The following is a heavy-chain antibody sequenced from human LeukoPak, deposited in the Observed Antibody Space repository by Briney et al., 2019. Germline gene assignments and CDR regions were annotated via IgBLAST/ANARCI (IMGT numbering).Heavy chain of an antibody. CDR2: IYSGGST. J-gene: IGHJ6*03. Sequence: GGSLRLSCAASGFTVSSNYMSWVRQAPGKGLEWVSVIYSGGSTYYADSVKGRFTISRDNSKNTLYLQMNSLRAEDTALYYCARAAGVYYDFWSGYRDCYYYYMDVWGKGTTVTVSS. V-gene: IGHV3-66*01. CDR1: GFTVSSNY. D-gene: IGHD3-3*01. CDR3: ARAAGVYYDFWSGYRDCYYYYMDV.